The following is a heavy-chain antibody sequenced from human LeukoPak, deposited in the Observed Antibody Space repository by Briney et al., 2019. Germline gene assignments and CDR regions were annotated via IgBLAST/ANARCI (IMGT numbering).Heavy chain of an antibody. Sequence: GGSLRLSCAASGFTVSSNYMSWVRQAPGKGLEWVSVIYSGGSTYYADSVKGRFTISRDNSKNTLYLQMNSLRSEDTAVYYCATAGYSSSWPPDYWGQGTLVTVSS. CDR1: GFTVSSNY. CDR2: IYSGGST. CDR3: ATAGYSSSWPPDY. D-gene: IGHD6-13*01. V-gene: IGHV3-53*05. J-gene: IGHJ4*02.